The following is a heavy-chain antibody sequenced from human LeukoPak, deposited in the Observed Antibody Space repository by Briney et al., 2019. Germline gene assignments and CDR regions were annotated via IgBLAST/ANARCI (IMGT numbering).Heavy chain of an antibody. V-gene: IGHV3-7*01. Sequence: PGGSLRLSCAASGFTFSNYWMSWVRQAPGKGLEWVANIKQDGSEKDYEDSMKGRFTISRDNTKNSLYLQMNSLRAEDTAVYYCARDSGLYYYGMDVWGQGATVTVSS. CDR3: ARDSGLYYYGMDV. J-gene: IGHJ6*02. CDR2: IKQDGSEK. CDR1: GFTFSNYW.